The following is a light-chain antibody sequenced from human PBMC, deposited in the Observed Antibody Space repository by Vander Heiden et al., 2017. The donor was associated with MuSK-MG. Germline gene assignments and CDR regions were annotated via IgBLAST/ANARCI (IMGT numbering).Light chain of an antibody. Sequence: QTVVTQEPALSVSPGGTVTLTCGLSSGSVAPRYFPSWYQQAPGQSPRPLIHSTNTRSAGVPDRFSASVRGNKALLTITGAQADDESDYYCVLYMGRGISVFGGGTKLTVL. J-gene: IGLJ3*02. V-gene: IGLV8-61*01. CDR1: SGSVAPRYF. CDR3: VLYMGRGISV. CDR2: STN.